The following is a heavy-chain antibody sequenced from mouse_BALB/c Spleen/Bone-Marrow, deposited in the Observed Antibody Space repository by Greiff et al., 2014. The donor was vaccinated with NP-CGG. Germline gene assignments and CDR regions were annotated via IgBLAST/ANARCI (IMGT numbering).Heavy chain of an antibody. J-gene: IGHJ4*01. D-gene: IGHD2-1*01. Sequence: QVQLQQSGAELAKPGASVKMSCKASGYTFTNYRMHWIKQRPGQGLEWIGYINPSTGYTEYNQKFKDKATLTADKSSSTAYMQLSSLTSEDSAVYYCARKGYGNYHYYAMDYWGQGTSVTVSS. V-gene: IGHV1-4*01. CDR2: INPSTGYT. CDR1: GYTFTNYR. CDR3: ARKGYGNYHYYAMDY.